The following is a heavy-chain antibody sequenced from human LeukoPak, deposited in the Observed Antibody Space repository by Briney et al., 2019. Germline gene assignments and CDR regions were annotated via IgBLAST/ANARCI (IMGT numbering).Heavy chain of an antibody. D-gene: IGHD3-9*01. V-gene: IGHV1-2*02. J-gene: IGHJ4*02. CDR3: ARVPTYYDILTGYYGTNQFDY. CDR2: MKPNSGGT. CDR1: GYTFTGYY. Sequence: ASVKVSCKAPGYTFTGYYMHWVRQAPGQGLEWMGWMKPNSGGTNYAQKFQGRVTMTRDTSISTAYMELSRLRSDDTAVYCCARVPTYYDILTGYYGTNQFDYWGQGTLVTVSS.